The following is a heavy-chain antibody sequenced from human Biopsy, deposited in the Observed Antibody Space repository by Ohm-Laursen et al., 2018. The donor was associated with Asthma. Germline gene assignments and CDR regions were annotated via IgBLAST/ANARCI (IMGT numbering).Heavy chain of an antibody. CDR2: ISVYNGNT. V-gene: IGHV1-18*01. CDR3: ARVDAIMISGDFYFYSGFDL. J-gene: IGHJ6*02. CDR1: GYTFNSAG. Sequence: GSSVKVSCKTSGYTFNSAGITWVRQAPGQGLEWMGWISVYNGNTKVAQKLQDRVTMITDTSTSTAYMEMSSLRSEDTAVYYCARVDAIMISGDFYFYSGFDLWGQGTTVRVSS. D-gene: IGHD3-16*01.